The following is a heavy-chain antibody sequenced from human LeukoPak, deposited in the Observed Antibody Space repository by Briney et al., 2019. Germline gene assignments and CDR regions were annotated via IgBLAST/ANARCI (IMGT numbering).Heavy chain of an antibody. D-gene: IGHD3-22*01. J-gene: IGHJ4*02. CDR2: IYYSGST. CDR1: GGSISSGGYY. CDR3: ARGLRDDSSGYLFDY. V-gene: IGHV4-31*03. Sequence: PSETLSLTCTVSGGSISSGGYYWSWIRQHPGKGLEWIGCIYYSGSTYYNPSLKSRVTISVDTSKNQFSLKLSSVTAADTAVYYCARGLRDDSSGYLFDYWGQGTLVTVSS.